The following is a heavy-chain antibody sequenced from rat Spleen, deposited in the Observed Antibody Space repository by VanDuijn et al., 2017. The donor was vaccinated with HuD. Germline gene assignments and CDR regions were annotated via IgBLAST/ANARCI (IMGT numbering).Heavy chain of an antibody. CDR3: ARQWDY. Sequence: EVQLVESGGGLEQPGRSLKLSCAASGFTFSNYGMAWVRQAPTKGLEWVAIISYDGSRIYYRDSVKGRFTISRDNAKSILYLQMDSLRSEDTATYYCARQWDYWGQGVMVTVSS. CDR2: ISYDGSRI. V-gene: IGHV5-29*01. CDR1: GFTFSNYG. J-gene: IGHJ2*01.